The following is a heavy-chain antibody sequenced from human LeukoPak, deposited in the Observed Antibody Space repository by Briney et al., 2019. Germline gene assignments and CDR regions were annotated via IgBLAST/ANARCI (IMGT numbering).Heavy chain of an antibody. V-gene: IGHV3-21*04. CDR1: GFTFSSYA. Sequence: GGSLRLSCAASGFTFSSYAMSWVRQAPGKGLEWVSHISSSGRLMQYADSVRGRFTITRDNAQNFMSLQMNNLKPEDTAVYYCARDTNNGLDVWGRGTTVTVS. CDR2: ISSSGRLM. J-gene: IGHJ6*02. D-gene: IGHD1-20*01. CDR3: ARDTNNGLDV.